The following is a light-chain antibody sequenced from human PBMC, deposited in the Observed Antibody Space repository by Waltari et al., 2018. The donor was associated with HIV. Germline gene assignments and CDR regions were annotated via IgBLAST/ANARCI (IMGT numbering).Light chain of an antibody. Sequence: DIQMNQSPSYLSSYVGDTFTITCQASQDISKHLNWYQQKPGKDPKVIISEASNLETGVPPRFSGSRSGRDFSLTISSLQPEDVATYYCQQSAHLWTFGRGTKVEL. J-gene: IGKJ1*01. V-gene: IGKV1-33*01. CDR1: QDISKH. CDR2: EAS. CDR3: QQSAHLWT.